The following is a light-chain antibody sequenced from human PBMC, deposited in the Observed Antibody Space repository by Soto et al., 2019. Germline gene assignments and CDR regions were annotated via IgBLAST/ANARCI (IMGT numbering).Light chain of an antibody. V-gene: IGLV2-8*01. CDR3: QSYDSSLV. CDR2: GNI. J-gene: IGLJ2*01. Sequence: QSVLTQPPSASGSPGQSVAISCTGTSSDVGGYNYVSWYQQVPGTAPKLLIYGNINRPSGVPDRFSGSKSGTSASLAITGLQAEDEAEYYCQSYDSSLVFGGGTKLTVL. CDR1: SSDVGGYNY.